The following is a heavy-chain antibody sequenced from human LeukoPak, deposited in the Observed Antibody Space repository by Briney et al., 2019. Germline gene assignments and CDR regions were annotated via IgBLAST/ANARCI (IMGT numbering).Heavy chain of an antibody. CDR2: INHSGST. V-gene: IGHV4-34*01. Sequence: PSETLSLTCAVYGGSFSGYYWSWIRQPPGKGLEWIGEINHSGSTNYNPSLKSRVTISVDTSKNQFSLKLSSVTAADTAVYYCARGIGGYSYGIDYWGRGTLVTVSS. J-gene: IGHJ4*02. D-gene: IGHD5-18*01. CDR3: ARGIGGYSYGIDY. CDR1: GGSFSGYY.